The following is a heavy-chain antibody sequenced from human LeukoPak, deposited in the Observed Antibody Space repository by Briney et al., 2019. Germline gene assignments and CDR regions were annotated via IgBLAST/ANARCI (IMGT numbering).Heavy chain of an antibody. J-gene: IGHJ6*03. Sequence: SVKVSCKASGGTFSSYAISWVRQAPGQGLEWMGGIIPIFGTANYAQKFQGRVTITADESTSTAYMELSSLRSEDTAVYYCATNVQQLASSDYYYYMDVWGKGTTVTVSS. CDR3: ATNVQQLASSDYYYYMDV. V-gene: IGHV1-69*13. D-gene: IGHD6-6*01. CDR1: GGTFSSYA. CDR2: IIPIFGTA.